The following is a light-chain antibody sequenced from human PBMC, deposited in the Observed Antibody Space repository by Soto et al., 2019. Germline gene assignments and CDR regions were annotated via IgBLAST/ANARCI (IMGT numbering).Light chain of an antibody. CDR3: ISYTSTGTVVV. Sequence: QSALTQPASVSGSPGQSITISCTGTSSDVGGYNYVSWYQQHPGKAPKFLIYEVTNRPSGVSNRFSGSKSGNTAALTISGLQAEDEADYYCISYTSTGTVVVCGTGTKVTVL. CDR1: SSDVGGYNY. J-gene: IGLJ1*01. V-gene: IGLV2-14*01. CDR2: EVT.